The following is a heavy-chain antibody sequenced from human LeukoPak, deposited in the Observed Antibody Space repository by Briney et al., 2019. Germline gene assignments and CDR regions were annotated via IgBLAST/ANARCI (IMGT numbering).Heavy chain of an antibody. CDR2: MLYSGST. Sequence: SETLSLTCTVSGASISNYYWSWIRQSPGKGVEWIGYMLYSGSTNQNPSLRSRVTISVDTSKNQVSLKLSSVTAADTAVYYCARSDIWGSYRFLDYWGQGALVTVSS. V-gene: IGHV4-59*08. CDR1: GASISNYY. J-gene: IGHJ4*02. D-gene: IGHD3-16*02. CDR3: ARSDIWGSYRFLDY.